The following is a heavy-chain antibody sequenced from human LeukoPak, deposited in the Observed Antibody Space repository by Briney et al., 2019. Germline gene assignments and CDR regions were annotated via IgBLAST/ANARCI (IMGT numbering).Heavy chain of an antibody. V-gene: IGHV3-11*01. CDR1: GFTVSSYY. Sequence: GGSLRLSCAASGFTVSSYYMSWIRQAPGKGLEWVSYISSSGSAIYYADSVKGRFTISRDNAKNSLYLQMNSLRAEDTALYYCAKDIRRRWLPTDAFDIWGQGTMVTVSS. J-gene: IGHJ3*02. CDR3: AKDIRRRWLPTDAFDI. CDR2: ISSSGSAI. D-gene: IGHD5-24*01.